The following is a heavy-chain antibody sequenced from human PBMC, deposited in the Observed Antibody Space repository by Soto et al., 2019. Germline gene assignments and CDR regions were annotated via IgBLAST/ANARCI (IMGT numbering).Heavy chain of an antibody. J-gene: IGHJ5*02. CDR3: ARGMVYYDSSGYSPLSWFDP. D-gene: IGHD3-22*01. Sequence: SETLSLTCAVYGGSFSGYYWSWIRQPPGKGLEWIGEINHSGSTNYNPSLKSRVTISVDTSKNQFSLKLSSVTAADTAVYYCARGMVYYDSSGYSPLSWFDPWGQGTLVT. V-gene: IGHV4-34*01. CDR1: GGSFSGYY. CDR2: INHSGST.